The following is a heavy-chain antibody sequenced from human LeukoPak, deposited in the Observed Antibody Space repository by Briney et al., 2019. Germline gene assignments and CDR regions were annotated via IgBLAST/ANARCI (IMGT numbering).Heavy chain of an antibody. V-gene: IGHV4-34*01. CDR3: ARDSGLYYYDSSGYYDY. D-gene: IGHD3-22*01. Sequence: SETLSLTCAVYGGSCSGYYWSWIRQPPGKGLEWIGEINHSGSTNYNPSLKSRVTISVDTSKTQFSLKLSSVTAADTAVYYCARDSGLYYYDSSGYYDYWGQGTLVTVSS. CDR1: GGSCSGYY. CDR2: INHSGST. J-gene: IGHJ4*02.